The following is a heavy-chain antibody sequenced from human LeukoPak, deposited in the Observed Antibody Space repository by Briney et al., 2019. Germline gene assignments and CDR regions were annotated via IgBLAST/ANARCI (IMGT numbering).Heavy chain of an antibody. CDR2: INHSGST. Sequence: SETLSLTCAVYGGSFSGYYWSWIRQPPGKGLEWIGEINHSGSTTYNPPLKSRVTISVETSKNQFSLKLRSVTAAETAIYYCARHIPGNPYFDYWGQGTLVTVSS. CDR3: ARHIPGNPYFDY. D-gene: IGHD2-21*01. V-gene: IGHV4-34*01. CDR1: GGSFSGYY. J-gene: IGHJ4*02.